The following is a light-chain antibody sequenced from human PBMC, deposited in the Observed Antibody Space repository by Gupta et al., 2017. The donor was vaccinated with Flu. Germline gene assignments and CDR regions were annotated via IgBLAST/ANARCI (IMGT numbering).Light chain of an antibody. CDR3: SSYTSSNTQV. V-gene: IGLV2-14*01. CDR1: SSDIGGYKY. J-gene: IGLJ2*01. Sequence: SITISCTGTSSDIGGYKYVSWYQQHPGIAPKLMIYEVSNRPSGISDRFSASKSGNTASLTISGLHTEDEADYYCSSYTSSNTQVFGGGTKLTVL. CDR2: EVS.